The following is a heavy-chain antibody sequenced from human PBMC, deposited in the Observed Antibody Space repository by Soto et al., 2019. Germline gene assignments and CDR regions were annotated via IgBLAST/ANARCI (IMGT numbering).Heavy chain of an antibody. Sequence: GGSLRLSCAASGFTFSSYAMSWVRQAPGKGLEWVSAISGSGGSTYYADSVKGRFTISRDNSKNTLYLQMNSLRAKDTAVYYCAIQPPRRLHYFDYWGQGTLVTVSS. V-gene: IGHV3-23*01. CDR2: ISGSGGST. J-gene: IGHJ4*02. D-gene: IGHD6-25*01. CDR1: GFTFSSYA. CDR3: AIQPPRRLHYFDY.